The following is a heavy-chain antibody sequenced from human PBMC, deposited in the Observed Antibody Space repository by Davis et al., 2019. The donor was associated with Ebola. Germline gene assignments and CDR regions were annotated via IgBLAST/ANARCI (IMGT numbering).Heavy chain of an antibody. J-gene: IGHJ5*02. Sequence: GGSLRLSCAASGFTFRKYGIHWVRQAPGKGLEWVSVISGSGGSTYYADSVKGRFTISRDNSKNTLYLQMNSLRAEDTALYYCAKDPHCSGSSCYGWFDPWGQGTLVTVSS. CDR3: AKDPHCSGSSCYGWFDP. V-gene: IGHV3-23*01. D-gene: IGHD2-15*01. CDR2: ISGSGGST. CDR1: GFTFRKYG.